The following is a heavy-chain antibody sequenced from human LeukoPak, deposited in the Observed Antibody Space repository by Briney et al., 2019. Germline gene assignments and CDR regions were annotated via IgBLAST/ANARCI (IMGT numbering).Heavy chain of an antibody. CDR1: GFTFSDYY. Sequence: GGSLRLSCAASGFTFSDYYMSWIRQAPGKGLEWVSYISSSGSIIYYADSVKRRFTISRYNAKNSLYLEMNSLRVEDTAVSYCASEERYYSARSGYPTLDYWSQGTLVTVSS. CDR2: ISSSGSII. V-gene: IGHV3-11*04. CDR3: ASEERYYSARSGYPTLDY. D-gene: IGHD3-22*01. J-gene: IGHJ4*02.